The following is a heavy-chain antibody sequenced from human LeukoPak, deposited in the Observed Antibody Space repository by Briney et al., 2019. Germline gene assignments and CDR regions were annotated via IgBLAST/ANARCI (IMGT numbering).Heavy chain of an antibody. D-gene: IGHD6-13*01. CDR1: GFTFSSYS. CDR3: ARVPFTGIAAAGDGGDDY. V-gene: IGHV3-21*01. J-gene: IGHJ4*02. CDR2: ISSSSSYI. Sequence: KPGGSLRLSCAASGFTFSSYSMNWVRQAPGKGLEWVSSISSSSSYIYYADSVKGRFTISRDNAKNSLYLQMNSLRAEDTAVYYCARVPFTGIAAAGDGGDDYWGQGTLVTVSS.